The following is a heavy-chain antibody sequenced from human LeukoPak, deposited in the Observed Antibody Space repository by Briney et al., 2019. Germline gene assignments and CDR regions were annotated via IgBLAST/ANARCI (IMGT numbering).Heavy chain of an antibody. CDR1: GGTFSSYA. J-gene: IGHJ4*02. CDR3: ARFSDYGDCFDY. CDR2: INPNSGGT. V-gene: IGHV1-2*02. Sequence: ASVKVSCKASGGTFSSYAISWVRQAPGQGLEWMGWINPNSGGTNYAQKFQGRVTMTRDTPISTAYMELSRLRSDDTAVYYCARFSDYGDCFDYWGQGTLVTVSS. D-gene: IGHD4-17*01.